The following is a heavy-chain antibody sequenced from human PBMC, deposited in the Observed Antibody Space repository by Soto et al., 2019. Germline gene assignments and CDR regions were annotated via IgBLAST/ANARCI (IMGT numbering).Heavy chain of an antibody. CDR3: ARGDYGGNVSAEYFQH. CDR2: ISAYNGNT. Sequence: GASVKVSCKASGYTFTSYGISWVRQAPGQGLEWMGWISAYNGNTNYAQKLQGRVTMTTDTSTSTAYMELRSLRSDDTAVYYCARGDYGGNVSAEYFQHWGQGTLVTVSS. D-gene: IGHD4-17*01. CDR1: GYTFTSYG. J-gene: IGHJ1*01. V-gene: IGHV1-18*01.